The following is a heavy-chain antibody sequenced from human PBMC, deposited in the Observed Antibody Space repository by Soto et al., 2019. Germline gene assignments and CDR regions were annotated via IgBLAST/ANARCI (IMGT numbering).Heavy chain of an antibody. J-gene: IGHJ6*02. V-gene: IGHV3-30-3*01. Sequence: PGGSLRLSCAASGFTFSSYAMHWVRQAPGKGLEWVAVISYDGSNKYYADSVKGRFTISRDNSKNTLYLQMNSLRAEDTAVYYCARVQGYSGYDFASYYYYGMDVWGQGTTVTVSS. D-gene: IGHD5-12*01. CDR1: GFTFSSYA. CDR3: ARVQGYSGYDFASYYYYGMDV. CDR2: ISYDGSNK.